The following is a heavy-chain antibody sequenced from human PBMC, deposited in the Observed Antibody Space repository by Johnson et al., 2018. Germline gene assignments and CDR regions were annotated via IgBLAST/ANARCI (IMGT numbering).Heavy chain of an antibody. CDR2: IGTAGDT. CDR1: GFTFSSYD. CDR3: ARANYYDSSGRPKYRAEYFQH. D-gene: IGHD3-22*01. Sequence: VQLVESGGGLVQPGGSLRLSCAASGFTFSSYDMHWVRQATGKGLEWVSAIGTAGDTYYPGSVKGRFTISRENAKNSLYLQMHSLRAEDTAVYYCARANYYDSSGRPKYRAEYFQHWGQGTLVTVSS. V-gene: IGHV3-13*01. J-gene: IGHJ1*01.